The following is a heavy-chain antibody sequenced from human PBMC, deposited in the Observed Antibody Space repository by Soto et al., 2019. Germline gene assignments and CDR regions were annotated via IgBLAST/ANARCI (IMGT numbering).Heavy chain of an antibody. CDR3: ARDEDGDYEVGVAYYCYYMDV. CDR1: GFTFSDYY. V-gene: IGHV3-11*01. CDR2: ISSSGSTI. Sequence: QVQLVESGGGLVKPGGSLRLSCAASGFTFSDYYMSWIRQAPGKGLEWVSYISSSGSTIYYADSVKGRFTISRDNAKNWLYLQMNSLRAEDTAVYYCARDEDGDYEVGVAYYCYYMDVWGKGTTVTVSS. D-gene: IGHD4-17*01. J-gene: IGHJ6*03.